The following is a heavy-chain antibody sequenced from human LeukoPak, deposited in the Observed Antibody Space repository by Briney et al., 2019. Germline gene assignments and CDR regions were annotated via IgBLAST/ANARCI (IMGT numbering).Heavy chain of an antibody. D-gene: IGHD1-1*01. Sequence: ASVKVSCKASGYTFTSYGISWVRQAPGQGLEWMGWISAYNGNTNYAQKLQGRVTMTTDTSTSTAYMELRSLRSDDTAVYYCARDEVIGLERCSYYGMDVWGQGTTVTVSS. V-gene: IGHV1-18*01. CDR3: ARDEVIGLERCSYYGMDV. J-gene: IGHJ6*02. CDR1: GYTFTSYG. CDR2: ISAYNGNT.